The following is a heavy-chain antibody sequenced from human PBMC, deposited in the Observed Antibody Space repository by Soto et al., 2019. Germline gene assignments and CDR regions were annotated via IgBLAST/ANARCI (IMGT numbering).Heavy chain of an antibody. Sequence: GGSLRLSCAASGFTFGAYTLAWVRQAPGKGLEWVASIRSTVYGATTDYAASVRDRFIISRDDSKSVAYLQMNSPRTEDTAVFYSTRVRESPITRSYYHGFDVWGQGTTVTVSS. J-gene: IGHJ6*02. CDR3: TRVRESPITRSYYHGFDV. D-gene: IGHD5-12*01. CDR2: IRSTVYGATT. CDR1: GFTFGAYT. V-gene: IGHV3-49*04.